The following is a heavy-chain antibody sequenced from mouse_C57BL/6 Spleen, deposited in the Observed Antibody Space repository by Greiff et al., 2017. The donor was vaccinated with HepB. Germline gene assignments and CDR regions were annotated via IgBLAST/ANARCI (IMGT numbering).Heavy chain of an antibody. CDR2: IDPSDSYT. D-gene: IGHD1-3*01. CDR1: GYTFTSYW. Sequence: QVQLKQPGAELVKPGASVKLSCKASGYTFTSYWMQWVKQRPGQGLEWIGEIDPSDSYTNYNQKFKGKATLTVDTSSSTAYMQLSSLTSEDSAVYYCARSSGNYAMDYWGQGTSVTVSS. CDR3: ARSSGNYAMDY. V-gene: IGHV1-50*01. J-gene: IGHJ4*01.